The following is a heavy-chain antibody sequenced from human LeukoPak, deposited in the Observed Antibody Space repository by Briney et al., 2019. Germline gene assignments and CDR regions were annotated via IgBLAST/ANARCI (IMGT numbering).Heavy chain of an antibody. D-gene: IGHD2-21*02. J-gene: IGHJ4*02. CDR3: ARPRVVPASFHY. CDR1: GGSFSGYY. V-gene: IGHV4-34*01. Sequence: SETLSLTCAVYGGSFSGYYWSWIRQPPGKGLEWIGEINHSGSTNYNPSLKSRVTISVDTSKNQFSLKLSSVTAADTAVYYCARPRVVPASFHYWGQGTLVTVSS. CDR2: INHSGST.